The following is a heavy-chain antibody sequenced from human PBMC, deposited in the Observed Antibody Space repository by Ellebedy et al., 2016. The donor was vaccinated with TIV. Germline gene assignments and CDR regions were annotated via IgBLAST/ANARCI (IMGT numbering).Heavy chain of an antibody. J-gene: IGHJ4*02. CDR3: ASGPIYSYGLSADY. CDR2: INPNSGGT. D-gene: IGHD5-18*01. V-gene: IGHV1-2*02. Sequence: ASVKVSXXASGYTFTGYYMHWVRQAPGQGLEWVGWINPNSGGTNYAQKFQGRVTMTRDTSISTAYMELSRLRSDDTAVYYCASGPIYSYGLSADYWGQGTLVTVSS. CDR1: GYTFTGYY.